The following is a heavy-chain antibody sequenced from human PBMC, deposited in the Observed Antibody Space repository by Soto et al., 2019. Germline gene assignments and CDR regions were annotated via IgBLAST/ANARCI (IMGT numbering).Heavy chain of an antibody. J-gene: IGHJ4*02. CDR1: GFAFCTFW. CDR2: INSDGSST. CDR3: ARDFEY. V-gene: IGHV3-74*01. Sequence: EVQLVESGGGLVQPGGSLRLSCEASGFAFCTFWMHWVRQAPGKGLVWVSRINSDGSSTYYADSVKGRVTISRDNAKNTLYLQLNSLRPEDTAVYYCARDFEYWGQGTLVTVSS.